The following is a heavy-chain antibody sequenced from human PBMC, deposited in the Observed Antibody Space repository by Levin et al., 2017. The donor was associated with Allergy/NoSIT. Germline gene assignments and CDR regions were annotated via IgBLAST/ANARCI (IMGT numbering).Heavy chain of an antibody. D-gene: IGHD1-26*01. V-gene: IGHV3-33*01. J-gene: IGHJ6*02. CDR3: ARDFAPVGHYYYGMDV. CDR2: IWYDGSKK. CDR1: GFTFSSYG. Sequence: GGSLRLSCGASGFTFSSYGMHWVRQAPGKGLEWVAGIWYDGSKKYYAESVKGRFTISRDNSTDSVGGRLIISTDPSKNTLYLQMNSLRAEDTAVYYCARDFAPVGHYYYGMDVWGQGTTVTVSS.